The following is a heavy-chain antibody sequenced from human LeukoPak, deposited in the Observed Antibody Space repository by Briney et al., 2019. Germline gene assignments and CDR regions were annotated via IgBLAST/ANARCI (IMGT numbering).Heavy chain of an antibody. D-gene: IGHD3-10*01. V-gene: IGHV3-21*01. J-gene: IGHJ4*02. CDR1: GFTFSSYR. Sequence: GGSLRLSCAASGFTFSSYRMNWVRQAPGKGLELVSSVSSSNAYIYYADSVKGRFTISRDNAKNPLYLQMNSLRAEDTAVYYCARAGGSETYGGEFDYWGQGTLVTVSS. CDR2: VSSSNAYI. CDR3: ARAGGSETYGGEFDY.